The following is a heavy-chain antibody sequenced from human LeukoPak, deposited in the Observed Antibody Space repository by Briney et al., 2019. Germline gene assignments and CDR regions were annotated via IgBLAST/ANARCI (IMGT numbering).Heavy chain of an antibody. Sequence: PSETLSLTCTVSGGSISSYYWSWIRQPPGKGLEWIGYIYYSGSTNYNPSLKSRVTISVNTSKNQFSLKLSSVTAADTAVYYRARVEDSECWFDPWGQGTLVTVSS. D-gene: IGHD2/OR15-2a*01. V-gene: IGHV4-59*01. CDR2: IYYSGST. J-gene: IGHJ5*02. CDR1: GGSISSYY. CDR3: ARVEDSECWFDP.